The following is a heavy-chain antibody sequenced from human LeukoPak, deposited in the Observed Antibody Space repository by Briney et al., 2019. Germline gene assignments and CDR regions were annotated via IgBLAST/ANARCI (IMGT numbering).Heavy chain of an antibody. CDR1: GYTFTDYY. Sequence: ASVKVSCKASGYTFTDYYLHWERQAPGHGLEWMGWINPNSGGTNYAQKFQGRVTMTRDTSITTAYMELNRLRSDDTAVYYCAKGYTHPNWPFWGQGILVTGS. V-gene: IGHV1-2*02. CDR3: AKGYTHPNWPF. J-gene: IGHJ1*01. D-gene: IGHD3-16*02. CDR2: INPNSGGT.